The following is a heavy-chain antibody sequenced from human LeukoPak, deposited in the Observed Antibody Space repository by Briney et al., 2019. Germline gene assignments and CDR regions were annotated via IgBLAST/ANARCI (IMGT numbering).Heavy chain of an antibody. CDR3: ARAIVGATPAFDY. CDR1: GGSFSGYY. V-gene: IGHV4-34*01. Sequence: SETLSLTCAVYGGSFSGYYWSWIRQPPGKGLEWIGEINHSGSTNYNPSLKSRVTISVDRSKNQFSLKLSSVTAADTAVYYCARAIVGATPAFDYWGQGTLVTVSS. J-gene: IGHJ4*02. CDR2: INHSGST. D-gene: IGHD1-26*01.